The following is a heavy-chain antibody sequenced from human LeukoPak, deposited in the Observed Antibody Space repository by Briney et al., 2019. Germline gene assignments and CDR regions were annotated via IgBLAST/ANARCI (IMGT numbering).Heavy chain of an antibody. D-gene: IGHD4-17*01. Sequence: GGSLRLSCAASGFTFSSYGMHWVRQAPGKGLEWVAVISYDGSNKYYADSVKGRFTISRDNSKNTLYLQMNSLRAEDTAVYYCAKDTYDYGDPDAFDIWGQGTMVTVSS. V-gene: IGHV3-30*18. J-gene: IGHJ3*02. CDR1: GFTFSSYG. CDR3: AKDTYDYGDPDAFDI. CDR2: ISYDGSNK.